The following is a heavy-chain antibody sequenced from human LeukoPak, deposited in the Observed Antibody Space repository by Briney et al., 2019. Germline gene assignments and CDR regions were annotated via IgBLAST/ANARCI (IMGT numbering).Heavy chain of an antibody. D-gene: IGHD2/OR15-2a*01. CDR2: IAHDGTT. CDR3: TRENRPFCPFAH. V-gene: IGHV4-4*02. CDR1: GGSIDITNY. Sequence: NASETLSRTCGVSGGSIDITNYWSWVRQAPGRGLEWIGEIAHDGTTNYNASLRSRVAMSFDRANNHFSLILTSVTAADTAVYYCTRENRPFCPFAHWGQGVLSPSPQ. J-gene: IGHJ4*02.